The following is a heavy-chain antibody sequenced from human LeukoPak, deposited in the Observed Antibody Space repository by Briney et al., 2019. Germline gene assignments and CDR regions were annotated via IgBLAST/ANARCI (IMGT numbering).Heavy chain of an antibody. CDR2: IRSKANSYAT. V-gene: IGHV3-73*01. D-gene: IGHD2-2*01. CDR1: GFTFSGSA. Sequence: GGSLRLSCAAPGFTFSGSAMHWVRQASGKGLEWVGRIRSKANSYATAYAASVKGRFTISRDDSKNTAYLQMNSLKTEDTAVYYCTTMLVVVPAATGSMDVWGKGTTVTVSS. CDR3: TTMLVVVPAATGSMDV. J-gene: IGHJ6*03.